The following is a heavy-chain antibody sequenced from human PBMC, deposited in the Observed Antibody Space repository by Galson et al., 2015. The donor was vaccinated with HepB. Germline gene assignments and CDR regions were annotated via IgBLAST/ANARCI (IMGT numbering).Heavy chain of an antibody. CDR2: ISGSGGST. J-gene: IGHJ4*02. Sequence: SLRLSCAASGFTFSSYAMSWVRQAPGKGLEWVSAISGSGGSTYYADSVKGRFTISRDNAKNTLYLQMNSLRAEDTAVYYCARAIPVAGGLADFWGQGTLVTVSS. CDR1: GFTFSSYA. D-gene: IGHD6-19*01. V-gene: IGHV3-23*01. CDR3: ARAIPVAGGLADF.